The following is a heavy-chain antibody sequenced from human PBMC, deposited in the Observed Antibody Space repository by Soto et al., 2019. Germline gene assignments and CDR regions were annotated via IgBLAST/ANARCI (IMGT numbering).Heavy chain of an antibody. CDR1: GDSISSSSYY. V-gene: IGHV4-39*01. J-gene: IGHJ6*02. CDR3: AIHFGSGSSGPRYYYKGLAV. Sequence: SETLSLTCPVSGDSISSSSYYWGWIRQPPGKGLEWIGNIYYTGSTYYNPSLESRVTISVDTSKNQFSLRLTSVTAADTAVYYCAIHFGSGSSGPRYYYKGLAVWGQGTTVTVSS. D-gene: IGHD3-10*01. CDR2: IYYTGST.